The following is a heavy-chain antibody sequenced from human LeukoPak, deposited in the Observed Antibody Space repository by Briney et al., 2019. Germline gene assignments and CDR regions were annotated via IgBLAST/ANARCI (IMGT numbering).Heavy chain of an antibody. CDR1: GFTFSSYG. D-gene: IGHD6-19*01. CDR3: ARDKRLAVAGVFDY. Sequence: GGSLRLSCAASGFTFSSYGMHWIRQAPGKGLEWVAVIWYDGSNKYYADSVKGRFTISRDNSKNTLYLQMNSLRAEDTAVYYCARDKRLAVAGVFDYWGQGTLVTVSS. CDR2: IWYDGSNK. V-gene: IGHV3-33*01. J-gene: IGHJ4*02.